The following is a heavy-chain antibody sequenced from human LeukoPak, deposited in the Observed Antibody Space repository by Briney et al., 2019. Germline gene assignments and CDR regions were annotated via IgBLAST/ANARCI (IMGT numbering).Heavy chain of an antibody. CDR3: ARGGDYSSGWLYGMDV. CDR1: GXTFTSYD. V-gene: IGHV1-8*01. J-gene: IGHJ6*02. D-gene: IGHD6-19*01. Sequence: ASXXVSXKASGXTFTSYDINWVRQATGQGXXXXGWXNPNSGNTGYAQKFQGRVTMTRNTSISTAYMELSSLRSEDTAVYYCARGGDYSSGWLYGMDVWGQGTTVTVSS. CDR2: XNPNSGNT.